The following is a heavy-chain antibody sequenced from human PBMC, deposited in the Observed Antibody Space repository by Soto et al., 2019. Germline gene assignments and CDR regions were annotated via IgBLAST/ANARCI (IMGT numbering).Heavy chain of an antibody. CDR2: IYAGGTTT. D-gene: IGHD3-10*01. J-gene: IGHJ4*02. Sequence: EGQLLESGGGLVQPGGSLSLSCSASGFIFSNYAMFWVRQAPGKGLEWVSTIYAGGTTTHYADSVKGRFTISRDNPRNTVYLQMNCLRAEDTAVYFCAKDLVRGDGYVDFDYWGQGTVVTVSS. CDR1: GFIFSNYA. V-gene: IGHV3-23*01. CDR3: AKDLVRGDGYVDFDY.